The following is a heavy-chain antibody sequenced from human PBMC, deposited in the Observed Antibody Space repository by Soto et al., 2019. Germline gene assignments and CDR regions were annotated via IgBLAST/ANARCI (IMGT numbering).Heavy chain of an antibody. D-gene: IGHD1-1*01. V-gene: IGHV4-59*01. CDR2: IYYSGST. Sequence: QVQLQESGPGLVKPSETLSLTCTVSGGSISSYYWSWIRQPPGKGLEWIGYIYYSGSTNYNPSLKNRVTISVDTSKNQFSLKLSSVTAADTAVYYCARGGTTAVRKGAGFDYYYYGMDVWGQGTTVTVSS. CDR3: ARGGTTAVRKGAGFDYYYYGMDV. J-gene: IGHJ6*02. CDR1: GGSISSYY.